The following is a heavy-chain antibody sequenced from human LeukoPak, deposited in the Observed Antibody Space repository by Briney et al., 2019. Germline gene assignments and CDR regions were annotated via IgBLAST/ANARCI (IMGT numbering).Heavy chain of an antibody. V-gene: IGHV3-33*08. J-gene: IGHJ3*02. Sequence: GGSLRLSCAASGFTFSSYSMNWVRQAPGKGLEWVAVTWYDGSNKDYADSLKGRFTISRDNSKNTVYLQMNSLRAEDTAVYYCARATGVTMIVVEAFDIWGQGTMVTVSS. D-gene: IGHD3-22*01. CDR3: ARATGVTMIVVEAFDI. CDR2: TWYDGSNK. CDR1: GFTFSSYS.